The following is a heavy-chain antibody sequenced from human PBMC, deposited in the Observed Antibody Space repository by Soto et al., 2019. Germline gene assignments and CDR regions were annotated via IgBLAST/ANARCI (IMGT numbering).Heavy chain of an antibody. CDR1: GYTFTSYD. CDR2: MNPNSGNT. Sequence: VASVKVSCKASGYTFTSYDINWVRQATGQGLEWMGWMNPNSGNTGYAQKFQGRVTMTRNTSISTAYMELSSLRSEDTAVYYCARVMHCSSTSCPRGGMDVWGQGTTVTVSS. D-gene: IGHD2-2*01. V-gene: IGHV1-8*01. CDR3: ARVMHCSSTSCPRGGMDV. J-gene: IGHJ6*02.